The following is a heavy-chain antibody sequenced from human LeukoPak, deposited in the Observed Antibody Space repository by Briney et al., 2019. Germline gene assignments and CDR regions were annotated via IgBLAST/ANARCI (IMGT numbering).Heavy chain of an antibody. D-gene: IGHD3-10*01. CDR1: GFTFSSYW. CDR2: INTDGSST. CDR3: VKDLVHPSAPNYGSGSYYYYYYGMDV. Sequence: GGSLRLSCAASGFTFSSYWMHWVRQAPGKGLVWVSRINTDGSSTSYADSVKGRFTISRDNAKNTLYLQMSSLRAEDTAVYYCVKDLVHPSAPNYGSGSYYYYYYGMDVWGQGTTVTVSS. V-gene: IGHV3-74*01. J-gene: IGHJ6*02.